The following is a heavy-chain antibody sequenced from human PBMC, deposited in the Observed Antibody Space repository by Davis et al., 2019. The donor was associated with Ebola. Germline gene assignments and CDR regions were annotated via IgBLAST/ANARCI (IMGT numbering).Heavy chain of an antibody. V-gene: IGHV3-21*01. J-gene: IGHJ4*02. CDR3: ARRRIRVETVMVYWIDY. D-gene: IGHD5-18*01. Sequence: PGGSLRLSCVASGFTFSAYNMNWVRQAPGKGLEWVSYISSSSSYKDYADSVKGRFTISRDNAENSLYLQMNSLRAEDTAVYYCARRRIRVETVMVYWIDYWGQGTLVTVSS. CDR2: ISSSSSYK. CDR1: GFTFSAYN.